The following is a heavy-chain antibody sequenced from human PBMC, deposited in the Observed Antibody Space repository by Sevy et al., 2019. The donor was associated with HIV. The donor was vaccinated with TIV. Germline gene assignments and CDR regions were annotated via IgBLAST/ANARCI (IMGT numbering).Heavy chain of an antibody. D-gene: IGHD2-2*01. J-gene: IGHJ4*02. CDR2: INSNNNYI. V-gene: IGHV3-21*01. CDR1: GFTFSSDS. Sequence: GGSLRLSCAASGFTFSSDSMNWVRQAPGKGLEWVSSINSNNNYIYYTDSVKGRFTVSRDNAKNSLYLQMNSLRAEDTAVYYCVRDLWYCSGTSCVKGSGHWGQGTLVTVSS. CDR3: VRDLWYCSGTSCVKGSGH.